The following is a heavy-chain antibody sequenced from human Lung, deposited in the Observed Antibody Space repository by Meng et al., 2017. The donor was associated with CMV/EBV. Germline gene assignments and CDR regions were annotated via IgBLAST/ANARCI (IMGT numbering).Heavy chain of an antibody. CDR3: AKSSDNGWSS. CDR1: GYTFSGFY. CDR2: VNPVSDDT. J-gene: IGHJ4*01. Sequence: VQLVKSGAEVKRPGASVKISCQASGYTFSGFYMNWARQAPGHGLEWLGRVNPVSDDTHYAQKFVGRLTVTRGETINTAFMELTSLRPDDTAVYYCAKSSDNGWSSWGPGTLVTVSS. V-gene: IGHV1-2*06. D-gene: IGHD6-19*01.